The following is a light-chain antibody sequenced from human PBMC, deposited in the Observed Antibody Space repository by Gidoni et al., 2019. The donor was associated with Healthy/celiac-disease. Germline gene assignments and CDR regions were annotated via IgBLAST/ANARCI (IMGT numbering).Light chain of an antibody. Sequence: TLSLSPGERATLSCRDSQSVSSYLAWYQQKPGQAPRLLIYDASNRATGIPARFSGSGSGTDFTLTISSLEPEDVEVYYCQQRSNWPLTFGGGTKVDIK. J-gene: IGKJ4*01. CDR3: QQRSNWPLT. CDR2: DAS. V-gene: IGKV3-11*01. CDR1: QSVSSY.